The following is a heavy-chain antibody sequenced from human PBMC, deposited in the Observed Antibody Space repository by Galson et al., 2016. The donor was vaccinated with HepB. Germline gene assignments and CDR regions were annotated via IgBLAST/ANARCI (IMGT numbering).Heavy chain of an antibody. J-gene: IGHJ5*02. D-gene: IGHD2-2*01. V-gene: IGHV4-31*03. CDR1: GGSISSGGYY. Sequence: TLSLTCTVSGGSISSGGYYLNWIRQHPGKGLEWIGHIYYSGTTYYKPSLESRVTISIDTSKNQFSLKLRSVTAADTALYYCARLVAVPAAEMADWFDPWGQGTLVTVSS. CDR3: ARLVAVPAAEMADWFDP. CDR2: IYYSGTT.